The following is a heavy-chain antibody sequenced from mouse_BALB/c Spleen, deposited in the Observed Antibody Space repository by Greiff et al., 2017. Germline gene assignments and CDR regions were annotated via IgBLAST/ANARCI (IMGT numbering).Heavy chain of an antibody. J-gene: IGHJ3*01. Sequence: EVKLVESGGGLVKPGGSLKLSCAASGFAFSSYDMSWVRQTPEKRLEWVAYISSGGGSTYYPDTVKGRFTISRDNAKNTLYLQMSSLKSEDTAMYYCARSPYGNYVWFAYWGQGTLVTVSA. CDR3: ARSPYGNYVWFAY. CDR1: GFAFSSYD. CDR2: ISSGGGST. V-gene: IGHV5-12-1*01. D-gene: IGHD2-1*01.